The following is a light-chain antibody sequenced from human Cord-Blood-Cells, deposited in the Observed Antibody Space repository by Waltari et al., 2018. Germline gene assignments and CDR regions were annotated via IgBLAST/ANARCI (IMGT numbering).Light chain of an antibody. CDR1: QSVLYRSNNKNY. Sequence: DSVMTQSPAPLAVSLGARAPSNCKCSQSVLYRSNNKNYLAWYQQNPGQPPKLLIYWASTRESWVPDLFSGSRSGTDFTLTISSLQAEDVAVYYCQQYYSTPFTFGQGTRLEIK. CDR2: WAS. J-gene: IGKJ5*01. V-gene: IGKV4-1*01. CDR3: QQYYSTPFT.